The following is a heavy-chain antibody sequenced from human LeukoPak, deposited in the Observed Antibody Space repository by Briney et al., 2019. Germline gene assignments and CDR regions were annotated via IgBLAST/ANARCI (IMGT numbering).Heavy chain of an antibody. D-gene: IGHD3-22*01. Sequence: SETLSLTCAVYGGSFSGYYWSWIRQPPGKGLEWIGEINHSGSTNYNPSLKSRVTISVDTSKNQFSLKLSSVTAADTAVYYCARDGPSYYYDSSGYYGSFDYWGQGALVTVSS. CDR1: GGSFSGYY. J-gene: IGHJ4*02. CDR3: ARDGPSYYYDSSGYYGSFDY. CDR2: INHSGST. V-gene: IGHV4-34*01.